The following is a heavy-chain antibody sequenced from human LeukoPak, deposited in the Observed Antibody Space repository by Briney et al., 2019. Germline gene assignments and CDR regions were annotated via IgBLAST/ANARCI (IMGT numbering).Heavy chain of an antibody. CDR1: GFTFSSYS. V-gene: IGHV3-73*01. D-gene: IGHD6-19*01. J-gene: IGHJ5*02. CDR2: IRSKANSYAT. CDR3: TSPSGSGWSWFDP. Sequence: GGSLRLSCAASGFTFSSYSMDWVRQAPGKGLEWVGRIRSKANSYATAYAASVKGRFTISRDDSKNTVYLQMNSLKTEDTAVYYCTSPSGSGWSWFDPWGQGTLVTVSS.